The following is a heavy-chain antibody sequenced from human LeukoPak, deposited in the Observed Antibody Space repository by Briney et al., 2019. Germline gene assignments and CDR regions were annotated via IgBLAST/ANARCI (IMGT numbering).Heavy chain of an antibody. CDR1: GGSISTYS. CDR2: IHYGGST. D-gene: IGHD3-3*01. J-gene: IGHJ4*02. V-gene: IGHV4-59*01. CDR3: ASDPSSYYDFWSGYFTGGAHYFDY. Sequence: SETLSLTCTVSGGSISTYSWGWIRQPPGKGLEWIANIHYGGSTDYNPSLRSRVTITADTSRNQFSLRLSSVTAADTGVYYCASDPSSYYDFWSGYFTGGAHYFDYWGQGTLVTVSS.